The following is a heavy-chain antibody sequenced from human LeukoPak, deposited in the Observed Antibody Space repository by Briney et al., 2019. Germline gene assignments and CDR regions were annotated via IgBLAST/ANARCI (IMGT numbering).Heavy chain of an antibody. Sequence: GASLRLSCAAPGFTFSLHAMTWVRQAPGKGLEWVSRISGSGGSTYYADSVKGRFTISRDNSKNTLSLQMNSLRAEDTAVYYCAKGHYDTGTFGAFDIWGQGTMVTVSS. CDR3: AKGHYDTGTFGAFDI. J-gene: IGHJ3*02. CDR2: ISGSGGST. V-gene: IGHV3-23*01. D-gene: IGHD3-22*01. CDR1: GFTFSLHA.